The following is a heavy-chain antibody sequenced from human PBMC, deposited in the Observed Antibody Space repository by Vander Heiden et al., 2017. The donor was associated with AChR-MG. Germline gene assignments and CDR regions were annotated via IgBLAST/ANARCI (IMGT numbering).Heavy chain of an antibody. CDR3: ARGLPGGLDV. J-gene: IGHJ6*02. V-gene: IGHV3-13*01. CDR1: GFMFSGYD. Sequence: EVQLVESGGGLVQPGGSLRLSCAAYGFMFSGYDMHWVRQGTGKGLEWVSRIGTAGDTNYSGSVKGRFTISRENGKNSFYLQMYSLRAGDTAVYYCARGLPGGLDVWGQGTTVTDSS. CDR2: IGTAGDT. D-gene: IGHD5-18*01.